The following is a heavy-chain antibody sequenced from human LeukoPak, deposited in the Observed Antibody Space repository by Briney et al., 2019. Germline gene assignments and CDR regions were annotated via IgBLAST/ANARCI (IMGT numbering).Heavy chain of an antibody. V-gene: IGHV3-23*01. Sequence: PGGSLRLSCVVSGFTFSSYGMSWVRQAPGKGLEWVSGISGSGSNTYYADSVKGRFTISRDNSKNTLYLQMNYLRAEDTAVYSCAKDRRTLFGSDIWGQGTMVTVSS. D-gene: IGHD3-10*01. J-gene: IGHJ3*02. CDR3: AKDRRTLFGSDI. CDR1: GFTFSSYG. CDR2: ISGSGSNT.